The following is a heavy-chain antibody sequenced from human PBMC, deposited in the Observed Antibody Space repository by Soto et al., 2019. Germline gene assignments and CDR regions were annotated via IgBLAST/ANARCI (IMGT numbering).Heavy chain of an antibody. CDR2: IIPMSGKA. CDR1: GGTFNSYV. Sequence: QVKLVQSGAEVKKPGSSVMVSCKASGGTFNSYVISWVRQAPGQRFQCMGGIIPMSGKADYARNFQGRVTLTADESRSTVSMEMSRLRSEDTAVYYCAIGWNDFPHWGQGILVTVSS. V-gene: IGHV1-69*01. CDR3: AIGWNDFPH. D-gene: IGHD1-1*01. J-gene: IGHJ4*02.